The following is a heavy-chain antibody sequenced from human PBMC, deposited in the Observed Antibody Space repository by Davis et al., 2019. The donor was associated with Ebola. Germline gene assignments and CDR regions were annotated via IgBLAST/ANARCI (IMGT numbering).Heavy chain of an antibody. D-gene: IGHD4-23*01. CDR3: AREFRLDYGGYYYYYGMDV. CDR1: GYTFTSYY. CDR2: INPSGGST. J-gene: IGHJ6*02. V-gene: IGHV1-46*01. Sequence: ASVKVSCKASGYTFTSYYMHWVRQAPGQGLEWMGIINPSGGSTSYAQKFQGRVTMTRDTSTSTVYMELSSLRSEDTAVYYCAREFRLDYGGYYYYYGMDVWGQGTAVTVSS.